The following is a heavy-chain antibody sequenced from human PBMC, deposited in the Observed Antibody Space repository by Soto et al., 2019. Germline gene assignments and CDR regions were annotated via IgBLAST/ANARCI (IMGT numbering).Heavy chain of an antibody. CDR3: AREYSYSYPA. J-gene: IGHJ1*01. V-gene: IGHV3-53*01. CDR2: IHNSGAT. Sequence: PVGSLRLSCAASGFNVKTTYMTWVRQAPGEGLEWVSVIHNSGATYYADSVKGRSTISKDNSKNTVYLQMSSLRAEDTAMYYCAREYSYSYPAWGQGTLVTVSS. D-gene: IGHD2-21*01. CDR1: GFNVKTTY.